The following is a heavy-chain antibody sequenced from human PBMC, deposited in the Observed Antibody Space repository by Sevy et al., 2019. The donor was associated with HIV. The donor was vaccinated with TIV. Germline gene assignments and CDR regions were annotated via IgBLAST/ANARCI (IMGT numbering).Heavy chain of an antibody. V-gene: IGHV3-33*01. CDR2: IWYDGTNK. Sequence: GGSLRLSCAASGFTFSTYDMHWVRQAPGKGLEWVALIWYDGTNKYYADSVKGRFTISRDNSKNTLSLQMNSLRAEATAVYYCARYRDGYNYDYWGQGTLVTVSS. CDR3: ARYRDGYNYDY. D-gene: IGHD5-12*01. J-gene: IGHJ4*02. CDR1: GFTFSTYD.